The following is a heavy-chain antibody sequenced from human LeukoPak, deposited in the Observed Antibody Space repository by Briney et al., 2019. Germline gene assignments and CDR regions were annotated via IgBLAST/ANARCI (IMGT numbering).Heavy chain of an antibody. V-gene: IGHV3-21*01. CDR2: ISSSSSYI. CDR1: GFTFSSYS. D-gene: IGHD6-19*01. CDR3: ARDGAVAGYRYFQH. J-gene: IGHJ1*01. Sequence: PGGSLRLSCAASGFTFSSYSMNWVRQAPGKGLEWVSSISSSSSYIYYADSVKGRFTISRDNAKNSLYLQMNSLRAEDTAVYYCARDGAVAGYRYFQHWGQGTLVTVSS.